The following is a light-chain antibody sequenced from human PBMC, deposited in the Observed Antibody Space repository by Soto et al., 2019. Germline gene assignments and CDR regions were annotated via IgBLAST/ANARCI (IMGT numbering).Light chain of an antibody. J-gene: IGLJ2*01. CDR1: SSDVGYYTY. CDR2: DVS. Sequence: QSALTQPRSVSGSPGQSVTISCTGTSSDVGYYTYVSWYQQHPGRAPKLMVHDVSKRPSGVPDRFSGSKSGNTASLTISGLQAEDEADYFCCSYAGSYTIFGGGTKLTVL. CDR3: CSYAGSYTI. V-gene: IGLV2-11*01.